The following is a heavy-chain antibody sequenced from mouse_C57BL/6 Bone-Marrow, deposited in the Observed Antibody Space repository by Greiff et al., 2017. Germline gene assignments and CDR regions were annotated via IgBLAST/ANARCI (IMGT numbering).Heavy chain of an antibody. Sequence: VQPQQSGAELARPGASVKLSCKASGYTFTSYGISWVKQRTGQGLEWIGEIYPRSGNTYYTEKFKGKATLTADKSSSTAYMALRTLTSEDSAVYFCERGDCAVDYWGQGTTLTVSS. CDR3: ERGDCAVDY. J-gene: IGHJ2*01. CDR1: GYTFTSYG. D-gene: IGHD2-13*01. V-gene: IGHV1-81*01. CDR2: IYPRSGNT.